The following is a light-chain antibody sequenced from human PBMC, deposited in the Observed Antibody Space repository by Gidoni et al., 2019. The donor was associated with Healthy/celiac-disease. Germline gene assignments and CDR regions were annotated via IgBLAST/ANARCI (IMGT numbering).Light chain of an antibody. J-gene: IGKJ4*01. V-gene: IGKV1-39*01. Sequence: DIQKTQSPSSLSASVGDRVTITCRASQSISSYLNWYQQKPGKAPKLLIYAASSLQSGVPSRFSGSGSGTDFTLTISSLQPEDFATYYCQQSYSTPLAFGGGTKVEIK. CDR2: AAS. CDR3: QQSYSTPLA. CDR1: QSISSY.